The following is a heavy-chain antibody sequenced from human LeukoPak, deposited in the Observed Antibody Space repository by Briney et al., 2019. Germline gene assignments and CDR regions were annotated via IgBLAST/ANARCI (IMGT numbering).Heavy chain of an antibody. CDR1: GFTFSSYS. CDR3: ARDRPSSGWYGAQGYYFDY. D-gene: IGHD6-19*01. CDR2: ISSSSTI. Sequence: GGSLRLSCAASGFTFSSYSMTWVRQAPGKGLEWVSYISSSSTIYYADSVKGRFTISRDNAKNSLYLQMNSLRDEDTAVYYCARDRPSSGWYGAQGYYFDYWGQGTLVTVSS. V-gene: IGHV3-48*02. J-gene: IGHJ4*02.